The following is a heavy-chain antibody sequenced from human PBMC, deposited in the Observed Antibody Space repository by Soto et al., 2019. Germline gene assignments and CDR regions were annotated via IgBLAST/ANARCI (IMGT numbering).Heavy chain of an antibody. J-gene: IGHJ4*02. CDR3: AHRPSGWYLFDY. V-gene: IGHV2-5*01. D-gene: IGHD6-19*01. CDR2: IYWNDDK. CDR1: GFSLSTSGLG. Sequence: QITLKESGPTLVRPTQTLTLTCTFSGFSLSTSGLGVGWIHQPPGKALEWLALIYWNDDKRYSPSLKARLTITKDTSKNQVVLTMTNMDTVDTATYYGAHRPSGWYLFDYWGQGTLVTDSS.